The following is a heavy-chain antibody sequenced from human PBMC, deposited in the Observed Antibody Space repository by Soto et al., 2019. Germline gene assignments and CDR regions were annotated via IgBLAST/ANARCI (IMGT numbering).Heavy chain of an antibody. CDR3: ARHSSSWDFDY. Sequence: SETLSLTCTVSGGSISSYYWSWIRQPPGKGLEWIGYIYYSGSTNYNPSLKSRVTISVDTSKNQFSLKLSSVTAADTAVYYCARHSSSWDFDYWGQGTLVTVSS. J-gene: IGHJ4*02. D-gene: IGHD6-13*01. CDR1: GGSISSYY. CDR2: IYYSGST. V-gene: IGHV4-59*01.